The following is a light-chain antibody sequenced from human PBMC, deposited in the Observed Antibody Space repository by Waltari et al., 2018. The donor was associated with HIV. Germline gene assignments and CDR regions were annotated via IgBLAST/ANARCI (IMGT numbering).Light chain of an antibody. CDR2: SAS. CDR3: QQYNSYSRV. J-gene: IGKJ1*01. Sequence: DIQMTQSPSTLSASVGDRVTITCRASESINNWLAWYQQKSGKAPTLLIYSASSLEGGVPSRFSGSGSGTEFTLTISDLQPDDFATYYCQQYNSYSRVFDQGTKVEVK. V-gene: IGKV1-5*03. CDR1: ESINNW.